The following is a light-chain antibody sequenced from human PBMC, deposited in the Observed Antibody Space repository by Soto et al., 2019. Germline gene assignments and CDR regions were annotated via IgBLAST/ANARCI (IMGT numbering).Light chain of an antibody. J-gene: IGKJ5*01. CDR3: QHFGGTTFT. CDR2: GAS. Sequence: EIVLTQSPGTLSLSPGEGATLSCRARQSVSSSYIAWYQQRPGQTPSLLIYGASTRATGIPDRFSGSVSGTHFTLTISRLEPGDFAVYYCQHFGGTTFTVGQGTRLEIK. CDR1: QSVSSSY. V-gene: IGKV3-20*01.